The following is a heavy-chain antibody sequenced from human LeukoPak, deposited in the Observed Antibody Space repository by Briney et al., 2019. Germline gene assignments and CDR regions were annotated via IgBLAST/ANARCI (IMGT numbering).Heavy chain of an antibody. J-gene: IGHJ6*03. V-gene: IGHV4-4*02. D-gene: IGHD3-16*01. CDR3: ARGLGARSGYYYYMDV. Sequence: SETLSLTCAVSGGSISSSNWWSWVRQPPGKGLEWIGEIYHSGSTNYNPSLKSRVTISVDKSKNQFSLKLSSVTAADTAVYYCARGLGARSGYYYYMDVWGKGTTVTVSS. CDR2: IYHSGST. CDR1: GGSISSSNW.